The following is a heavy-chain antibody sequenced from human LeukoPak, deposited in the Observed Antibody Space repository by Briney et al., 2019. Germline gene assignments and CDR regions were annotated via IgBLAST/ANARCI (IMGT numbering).Heavy chain of an antibody. J-gene: IGHJ4*01. D-gene: IGHD1-26*01. CDR1: GGSISSYY. Sequence: SETLSLTCTVSGGSISSYYWSWIRQPPGKGLEWIGYIYYSGSTNYNPSLKSRVTISVDTSKNQFSLKLSSVTAADTAVYYCARDGGVGATPYFDYWGQGTLVTVSS. CDR2: IYYSGST. CDR3: ARDGGVGATPYFDY. V-gene: IGHV4-59*12.